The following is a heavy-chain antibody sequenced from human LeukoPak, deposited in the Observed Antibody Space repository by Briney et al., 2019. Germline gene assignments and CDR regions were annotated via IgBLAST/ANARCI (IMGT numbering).Heavy chain of an antibody. CDR1: GFTFSTSA. CDR2: IDYDSSHI. D-gene: IGHD3-9*01. J-gene: IGHJ4*02. Sequence: PGGSLRLSCAASGFTFSTSAMNWVHQVPGKGLEWVSSIDYDSSHIYYAASVRCRFTISRDNARNSVYLQMDSLRVEDTAVYYCTRDPLRYLRVGHYDYWGQGTLVAVSS. CDR3: TRDPLRYLRVGHYDY. V-gene: IGHV3-21*01.